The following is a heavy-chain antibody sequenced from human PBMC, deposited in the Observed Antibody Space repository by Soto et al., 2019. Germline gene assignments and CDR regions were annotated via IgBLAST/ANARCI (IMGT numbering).Heavy chain of an antibody. Sequence: GGSLRLSCAASGFTFSNYAMHWVRQAPGKGLEWVAVISYDGSNKYYADSVQGRFTISRDNSKNTLYLQMNSLRAEDTALYYCARDQIRWNYGFLDYWGQGTLVTVSS. CDR3: ARDQIRWNYGFLDY. D-gene: IGHD1-7*01. V-gene: IGHV3-30-3*01. CDR1: GFTFSNYA. CDR2: ISYDGSNK. J-gene: IGHJ4*02.